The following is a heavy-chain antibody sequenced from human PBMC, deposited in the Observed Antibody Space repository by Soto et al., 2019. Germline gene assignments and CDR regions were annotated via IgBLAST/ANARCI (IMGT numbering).Heavy chain of an antibody. D-gene: IGHD3-10*01. V-gene: IGHV4-59*01. J-gene: IGHJ6*02. CDR1: GGSISSYY. CDR2: IYYSGST. CDR3: ARSYYYGSGSYYYYYYGMDV. Sequence: QVQLQESGPGLVKPSETLSLTCTVSGGSISSYYWSWIRQPPGKGLEWIGYIYYSGSTNYNPSLKSRVTISVDTSKNQFSLKLSSVTAADTAVYYCARSYYYGSGSYYYYYYGMDVWGQGTTVTVSS.